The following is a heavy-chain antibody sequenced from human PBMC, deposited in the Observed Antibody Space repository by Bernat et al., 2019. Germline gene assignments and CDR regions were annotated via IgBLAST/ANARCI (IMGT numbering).Heavy chain of an antibody. D-gene: IGHD6-13*01. J-gene: IGHJ4*02. Sequence: QVQLQESGPGLVKPSQTLSLTCTVSGGSISSGDYYWSWIRQPPGKGLEWIAYIYYSGSTYYNPSLKSRVTISVDTSKNQFSLKLSSVTAADTAVYYCARHDIYSSSWPPLDYWGQGTLVTGSS. CDR2: IYYSGST. CDR1: GGSISSGDYY. CDR3: ARHDIYSSSWPPLDY. V-gene: IGHV4-30-4*01.